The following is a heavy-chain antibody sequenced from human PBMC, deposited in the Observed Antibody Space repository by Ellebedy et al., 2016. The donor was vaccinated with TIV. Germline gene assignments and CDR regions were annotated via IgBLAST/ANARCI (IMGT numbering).Heavy chain of an antibody. J-gene: IGHJ4*02. CDR1: GYTFTGYY. Sequence: ASVKVSCXASGYTFTGYYMHWVRQAPGQGLEWMGWINPNSGVTKYVQKFQGRVTMTRDTSISTAYIELSRLRSDGTAVYYCAKHIAVAGTPFDYWGQGTLVTVSS. CDR3: AKHIAVAGTPFDY. D-gene: IGHD6-19*01. CDR2: INPNSGVT. V-gene: IGHV1-2*02.